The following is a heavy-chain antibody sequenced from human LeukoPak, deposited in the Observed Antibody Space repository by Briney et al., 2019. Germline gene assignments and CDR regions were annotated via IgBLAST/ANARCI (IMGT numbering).Heavy chain of an antibody. CDR1: GGSFSGYY. D-gene: IGHD6-19*01. V-gene: IGHV4-34*01. CDR2: INHSGST. Sequence: PSETLSLTCAVYGGSFSGYYWSWLRQPPGKGLEWIGEINHSGSTNYNPSLKSRVTISVDTSKNQFSLKLSSVTAADTAVYYCARVPYSSGWSRFDYWGQGTLVTVSS. J-gene: IGHJ4*02. CDR3: ARVPYSSGWSRFDY.